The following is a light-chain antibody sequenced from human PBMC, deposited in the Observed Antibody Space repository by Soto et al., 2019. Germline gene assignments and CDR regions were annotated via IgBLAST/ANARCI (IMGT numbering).Light chain of an antibody. J-gene: IGKJ5*01. V-gene: IGKV1-9*01. Sequence: DIQLTQSPSFLSASVGDRFTITCRASQGISSYLAWYQQKPGKAPKLLIYAASTLQSGVPSRFSGSGSGTEFTLTISSLQPEDFATYYRQQLNSYPATFGQGTRLEIK. CDR2: AAS. CDR1: QGISSY. CDR3: QQLNSYPAT.